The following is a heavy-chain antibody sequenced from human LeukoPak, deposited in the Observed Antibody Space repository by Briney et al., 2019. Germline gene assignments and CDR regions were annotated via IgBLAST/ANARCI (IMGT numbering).Heavy chain of an antibody. CDR2: VNPNSGGT. D-gene: IGHD4-17*01. J-gene: IGHJ2*01. Sequence: ASVKVSCKASRYTFTGYYMHWVRQAPGQGLEWMGWVNPNSGGTNYAQKFQGRVTMTRDTSISTAYMELSRLRSDDTAVYYCARDPDPPSYGANWYFDLWGRGTLVTVSS. V-gene: IGHV1-2*02. CDR1: RYTFTGYY. CDR3: ARDPDPPSYGANWYFDL.